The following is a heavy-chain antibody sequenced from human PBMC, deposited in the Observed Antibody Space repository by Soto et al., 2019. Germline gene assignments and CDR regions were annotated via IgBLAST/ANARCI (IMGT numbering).Heavy chain of an antibody. V-gene: IGHV3-30-3*01. CDR3: ARGDIVLVPAAIFGHFDY. CDR2: ISYDGSNK. J-gene: IGHJ4*02. Sequence: PGGSLRLSCAASGFTFSSYAMHWVRQAPGKGLEWVAVISYDGSNKYYADSVKGRFTISRDNSKNTLYLQMNSLRAEDTAVYYCARGDIVLVPAAIFGHFDYWGQGTLVTVSS. CDR1: GFTFSSYA. D-gene: IGHD2-2*01.